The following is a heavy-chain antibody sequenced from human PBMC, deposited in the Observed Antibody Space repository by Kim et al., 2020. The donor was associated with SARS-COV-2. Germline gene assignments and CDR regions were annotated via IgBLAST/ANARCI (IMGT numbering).Heavy chain of an antibody. J-gene: IGHJ4*02. D-gene: IGHD2-2*01. CDR3: EKGSQLLSFGY. CDR2: T. V-gene: IGHV3-23*01. Sequence: TNHADAVNRRFTISSTDSKNTLFLQMNSLGAEDTAIYYCEKGSQLLSFGYWGQGTLVTVSS.